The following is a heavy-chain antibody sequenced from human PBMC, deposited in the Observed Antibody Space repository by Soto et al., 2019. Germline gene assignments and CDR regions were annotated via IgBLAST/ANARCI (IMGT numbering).Heavy chain of an antibody. CDR3: AKDHSYRSGWIRNRLDS. J-gene: IGHJ4*02. CDR1: GFTFSVSA. CDR2: IRSRGNNYAT. V-gene: IGHV3-73*01. D-gene: IGHD6-19*01. Sequence: EVQLVESGGGLVQPGGSLTLSCAASGFTFSVSALHWVRHPSGRGLEWVGRIRSRGNNYATAYAASMDGRFTISRDNSKDKLFLQMNSLGVEDTAVYYCAKDHSYRSGWIRNRLDSWGQGTLVTVSS.